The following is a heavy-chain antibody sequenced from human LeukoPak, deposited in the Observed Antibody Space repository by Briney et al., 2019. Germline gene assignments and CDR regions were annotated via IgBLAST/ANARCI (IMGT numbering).Heavy chain of an antibody. D-gene: IGHD5-18*01. J-gene: IGHJ5*02. V-gene: IGHV3-48*01. CDR2: IDSSSSTI. CDR1: GFPFTTYN. CDR3: ARDSTGYGYEEWS. Sequence: GGSLRLSCAVSGFPFTTYNMNWVRQAPGKGLEWVSYIDSSSSTIKYADSVKGRFTVSRDNAKNSLFLQMNRLRAEDMAVYYCARDSTGYGYEEWSWGQGTLVTVSS.